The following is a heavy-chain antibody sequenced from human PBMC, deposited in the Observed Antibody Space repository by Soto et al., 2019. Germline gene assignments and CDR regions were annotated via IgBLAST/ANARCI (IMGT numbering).Heavy chain of an antibody. CDR1: GFTFDDYA. Sequence: EVQLVESGGGLVQPGRSLRLSCAASGFTFDDYAMHWVRQAPGKGLEWVSGISWNSGSIGYADSVKGRFTISRDNAKNSLYLQMNSLRAEDTALYYCAKDSSLYSSGWYYFDYWGQGTLVTVSS. CDR2: ISWNSGSI. CDR3: AKDSSLYSSGWYYFDY. J-gene: IGHJ4*02. V-gene: IGHV3-9*01. D-gene: IGHD6-19*01.